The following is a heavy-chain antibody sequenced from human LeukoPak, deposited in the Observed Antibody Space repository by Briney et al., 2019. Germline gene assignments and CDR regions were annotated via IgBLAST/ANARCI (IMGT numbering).Heavy chain of an antibody. CDR3: ARGMTKYYDNSGSDY. Sequence: ASVKVSCKASGYTFVAHYMHWVRQAPGQGLEWMGWVNPNSGDTNYAPKFLARVTMTRDTSINTAYMELSRLRSDDTAAYYCARGMTKYYDNSGSDYWGQGSLVTVSS. V-gene: IGHV1-2*02. CDR1: GYTFVAHY. D-gene: IGHD6-19*01. CDR2: VNPNSGDT. J-gene: IGHJ4*02.